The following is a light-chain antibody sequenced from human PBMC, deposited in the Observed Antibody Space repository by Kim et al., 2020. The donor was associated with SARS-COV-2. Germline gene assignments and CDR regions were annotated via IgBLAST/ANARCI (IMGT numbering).Light chain of an antibody. CDR2: DVS. V-gene: IGLV2-11*01. CDR1: RSDVGGYNY. J-gene: IGLJ2*01. Sequence: GQTVPISCTGTRSDVGGYNYVSWYQQHPGKAPKLMIYDVSKRPSGVPDRFSGSKSGNTASLTISGLQAEDEADYYCCSYAGSYKGVFGGGTQLTVL. CDR3: CSYAGSYKGV.